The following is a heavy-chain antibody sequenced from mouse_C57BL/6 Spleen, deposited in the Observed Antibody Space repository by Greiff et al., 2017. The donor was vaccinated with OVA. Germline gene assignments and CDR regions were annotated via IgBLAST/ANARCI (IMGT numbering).Heavy chain of an antibody. CDR3: ASEDYCSSRYYYAMDY. V-gene: IGHV1-82*01. CDR1: GYAFSSSW. D-gene: IGHD1-1*01. CDR2: IYPGDGDT. J-gene: IGHJ4*01. Sequence: QVQLQQSGPELVKPGDSVKISCKASGYAFSSSWMNWVKQRPGKGLEWIGRIYPGDGDTNYNGKFKGKATLTADKSSSTAYMQLSSLTSEDSAVYFCASEDYCSSRYYYAMDYWGQGTSVTVSS.